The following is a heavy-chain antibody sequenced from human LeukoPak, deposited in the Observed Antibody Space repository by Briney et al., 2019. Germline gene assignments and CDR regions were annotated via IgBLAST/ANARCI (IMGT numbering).Heavy chain of an antibody. CDR2: INHSGST. J-gene: IGHJ4*02. Sequence: SETLSLTCAVYGGSFSGYYWSWIRQPPGKGLEWIGEINHSGSTNYNPPLKSRVTISVDTSKNQFSLKLSSVTAADTAVYYCARSGYYDSSGYYRYWGQGTLVTVSS. V-gene: IGHV4-34*01. CDR3: ARSGYYDSSGYYRY. CDR1: GGSFSGYY. D-gene: IGHD3-22*01.